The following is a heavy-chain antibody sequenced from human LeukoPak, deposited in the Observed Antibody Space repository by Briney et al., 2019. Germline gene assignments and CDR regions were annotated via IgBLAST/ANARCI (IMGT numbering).Heavy chain of an antibody. Sequence: VASVKVSCKAFGGTFSSYAISWVRQAPGQGLEWMGGIIPIFGTANYAQKFQGRVTITADESTSTAYMELSSLRSEDTAVYYCARRPDSGRGLDPWGQGTLVTVSS. CDR3: ARRPDSGRGLDP. D-gene: IGHD1-26*01. CDR2: IIPIFGTA. CDR1: GGTFSSYA. J-gene: IGHJ5*02. V-gene: IGHV1-69*01.